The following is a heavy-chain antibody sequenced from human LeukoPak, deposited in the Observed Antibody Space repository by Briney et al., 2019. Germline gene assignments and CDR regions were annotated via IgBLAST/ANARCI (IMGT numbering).Heavy chain of an antibody. CDR1: GYTFTSYG. Sequence: GASVKVSCKASGYTFTSYGISWVRQAPVQGLEWMGWISAYNGNTNYAQKLQGRVTMTTDTSTSTAYMELRSLRSDDTAVYYCAREEIGYCSGGSCYKTSQFDYWGQGTLVTASS. D-gene: IGHD2-15*01. CDR2: ISAYNGNT. V-gene: IGHV1-18*01. J-gene: IGHJ4*02. CDR3: AREEIGYCSGGSCYKTSQFDY.